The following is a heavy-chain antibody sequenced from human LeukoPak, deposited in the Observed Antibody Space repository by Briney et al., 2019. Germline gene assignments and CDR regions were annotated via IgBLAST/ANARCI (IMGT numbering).Heavy chain of an antibody. CDR3: ASGIISSSQHFDY. Sequence: SETLSLTCTVSGGSISSYYWSWIRQPPGKGLEWIGYIYYSGSTNYNPSLKSRVTISEDTSKNQFSLKLSSVTAADTAVYYCASGIISSSQHFDYWGQGTLVTVSS. CDR1: GGSISSYY. V-gene: IGHV4-59*01. CDR2: IYYSGST. D-gene: IGHD6-13*01. J-gene: IGHJ4*02.